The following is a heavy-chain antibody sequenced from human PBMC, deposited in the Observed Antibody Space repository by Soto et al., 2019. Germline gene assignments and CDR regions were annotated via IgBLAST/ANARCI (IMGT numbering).Heavy chain of an antibody. D-gene: IGHD4-17*01. J-gene: IGHJ4*02. V-gene: IGHV3-23*01. Sequence: GGSLRLSCAASGFTFSSYAMSWVRQAPGKGLEWVSAISGSGGSTYYADSVKGRFTISRDNSKNTRYLQMNSLRAEDTAVYYCAKDNDYGDYQYYFDYWGQGTLVTVSS. CDR3: AKDNDYGDYQYYFDY. CDR2: ISGSGGST. CDR1: GFTFSSYA.